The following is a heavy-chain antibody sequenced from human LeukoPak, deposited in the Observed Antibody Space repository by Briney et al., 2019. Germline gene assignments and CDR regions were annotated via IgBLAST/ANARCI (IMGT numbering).Heavy chain of an antibody. CDR1: GFTFSSYD. CDR3: ARQNTPHGNFDY. CDR2: IGAGANT. Sequence: GGSLRLSCAASGFTFSSYDMHWVRQATGKGLEWVSAIGAGANTFYSGFVKGRFTISRENAKNSLYLLMTSLRAEDTAVYYCARQNTPHGNFDYWGQGILVTVSS. J-gene: IGHJ4*02. D-gene: IGHD1-26*01. V-gene: IGHV3-13*01.